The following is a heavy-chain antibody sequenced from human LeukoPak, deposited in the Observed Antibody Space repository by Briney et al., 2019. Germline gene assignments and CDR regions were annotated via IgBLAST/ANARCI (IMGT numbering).Heavy chain of an antibody. Sequence: PGGSLRLSCAASGLTISSYSMNWVRQAPGKGLQWVSYISSSSSTIYYADSVKGRFTISRDNAKKSLYLQMNSLRAEDTAIYYCARDSDVHCSGGSCTNFDYWGQGTLVTVSS. D-gene: IGHD2-15*01. CDR2: ISSSSSTI. CDR1: GLTISSYS. J-gene: IGHJ4*02. V-gene: IGHV3-48*04. CDR3: ARDSDVHCSGGSCTNFDY.